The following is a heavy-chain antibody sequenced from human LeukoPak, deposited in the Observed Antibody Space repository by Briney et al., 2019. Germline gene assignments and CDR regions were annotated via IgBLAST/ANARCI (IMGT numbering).Heavy chain of an antibody. D-gene: IGHD3-10*01. J-gene: IGHJ4*02. V-gene: IGHV4-39*07. CDR3: ARDGETSDY. CDR2: IYYSGST. Sequence: EPSETLSFTCTVSGGSISSSSYYWGWIRQPPGKGLEWIGSIYYSGSTYYNPSLKSRVTISVDTSKNQFSLKLSSVTAADTAVYYCARDGETSDYWGQGTLVTVSS. CDR1: GGSISSSSYY.